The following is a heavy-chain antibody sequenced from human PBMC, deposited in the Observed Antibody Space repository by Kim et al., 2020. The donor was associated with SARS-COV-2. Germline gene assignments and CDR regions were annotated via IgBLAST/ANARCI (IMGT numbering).Heavy chain of an antibody. D-gene: IGHD3-9*01. J-gene: IGHJ4*02. V-gene: IGHV1-69*04. CDR2: IIPILGIA. Sequence: SVKVSCKASGGTFSSYAISWVRQAPGQGLEWMGRIIPILGIANYAQKFQGRVTITADKSTSTAYMELSSLRSEDTAVYYCARDLIYYDILTGYYRSALPSDYWGQGTLVTVSS. CDR1: GGTFSSYA. CDR3: ARDLIYYDILTGYYRSALPSDY.